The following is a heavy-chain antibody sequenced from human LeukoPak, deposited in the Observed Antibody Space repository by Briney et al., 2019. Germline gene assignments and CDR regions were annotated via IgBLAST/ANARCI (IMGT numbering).Heavy chain of an antibody. D-gene: IGHD6-19*01. CDR2: IYYSGNT. CDR3: ASGYSSGWFYFDY. J-gene: IGHJ4*02. V-gene: IGHV4-59*01. Sequence: SETLSLTCTVSGGSISNYYWSWIRQPPGRGLEWIGYIYYSGNTNYNPSLKSRVTLSVDTSKNRFSLKLSSVTAADTAVYYCASGYSSGWFYFDYWGQGTLVTVSS. CDR1: GGSISNYY.